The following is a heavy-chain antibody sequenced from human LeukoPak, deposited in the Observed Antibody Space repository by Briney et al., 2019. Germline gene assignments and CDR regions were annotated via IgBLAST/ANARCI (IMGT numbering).Heavy chain of an antibody. J-gene: IGHJ4*02. V-gene: IGHV3-21*01. D-gene: IGHD2-8*01. CDR3: AREEEWYFDY. CDR2: ISSSSSYI. CDR1: GFTFSSYS. Sequence: GGSLRLSCAASGFTFSSYSMNWVRQAPGKGLEWVSSISSSSSYIYYADSVKGRSTISRDNAKNSLYLQMNSLRAEDTAVYYCAREEEWYFDYWGQGTLVTVSS.